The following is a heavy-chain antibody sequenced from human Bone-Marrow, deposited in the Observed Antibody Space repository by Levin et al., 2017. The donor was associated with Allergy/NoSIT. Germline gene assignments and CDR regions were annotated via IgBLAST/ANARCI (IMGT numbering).Heavy chain of an antibody. J-gene: IGHJ6*02. D-gene: IGHD3-10*01. CDR1: GYTFTAYY. Sequence: GESLKISCEASGYTFTAYYMHWVRQAPGQGLEWMGWINPNSGDTKYAQKFQGRVTMTRDTSISAAYMDLRRLRSDDTAVYYCARVTTGNYLMRPFRYGMDVWGQGTTVTVSS. CDR2: INPNSGDT. CDR3: ARVTTGNYLMRPFRYGMDV. V-gene: IGHV1-2*02.